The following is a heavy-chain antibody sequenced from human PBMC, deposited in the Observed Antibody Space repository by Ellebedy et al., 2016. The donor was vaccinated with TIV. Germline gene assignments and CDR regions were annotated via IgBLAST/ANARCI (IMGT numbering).Heavy chain of an antibody. CDR1: GYTFTNYG. D-gene: IGHD6-19*01. CDR3: ARDQRGGYSSGWFNY. V-gene: IGHV1-18*04. J-gene: IGHJ4*02. CDR2: ISTYTGNT. Sequence: AASVKVSCKASGYTFTNYGISWVRQAPGQGLEWMGWISTYTGNTNDAQRFQGRVTMTTETSTRTVHMELGSLKSDDTAVYYCARDQRGGYSSGWFNYWGQGTRVTVSS.